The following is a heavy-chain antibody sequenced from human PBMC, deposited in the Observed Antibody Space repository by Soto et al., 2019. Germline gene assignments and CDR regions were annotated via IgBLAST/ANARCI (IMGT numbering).Heavy chain of an antibody. Sequence: SLRLCCAASGFTFSSNAMIWVRQAPGKGLEWVAVIWYDGSNKYYADSVKGRFTISRDNSKNTLYLQMNSLRAEDTAVYYCARGPVATPKGFDYWGQGTLVTVSS. J-gene: IGHJ4*02. D-gene: IGHD5-12*01. V-gene: IGHV3-33*08. CDR2: IWYDGSNK. CDR3: ARGPVATPKGFDY. CDR1: GFTFSSNA.